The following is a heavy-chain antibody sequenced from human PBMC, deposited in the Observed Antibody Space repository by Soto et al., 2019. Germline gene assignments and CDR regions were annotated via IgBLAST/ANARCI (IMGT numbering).Heavy chain of an antibody. Sequence: SQTLSLTCAISEDSVSSNSAAWNWIRQSPSRGLEWLGRTYYRSKWYNDYAVSVKSRITINPDTSKNQFSLQLNSVTPEDTAVYYCASVLSVGRGGDLYVMAFWGQGTSVPVSS. CDR2: TYYRSKWYN. V-gene: IGHV6-1*01. CDR1: EDSVSSNSAA. J-gene: IGHJ6*02. CDR3: ASVLSVGRGGDLYVMAF. D-gene: IGHD1-26*01.